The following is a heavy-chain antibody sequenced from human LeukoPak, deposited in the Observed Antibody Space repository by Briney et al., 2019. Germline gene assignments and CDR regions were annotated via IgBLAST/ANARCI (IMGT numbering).Heavy chain of an antibody. Sequence: GGSLRLSCAASGFTFSSYAMSWFRQAPGKGLEWVSAISGSGGSTYYADSVKGRFTISRDNSKNTLYLQMNSLRAEDTAVYYCAKEIGYCSGGSCRDWFDPWGQGTLVTVSS. V-gene: IGHV3-23*01. CDR2: ISGSGGST. CDR3: AKEIGYCSGGSCRDWFDP. D-gene: IGHD2-15*01. J-gene: IGHJ5*02. CDR1: GFTFSSYA.